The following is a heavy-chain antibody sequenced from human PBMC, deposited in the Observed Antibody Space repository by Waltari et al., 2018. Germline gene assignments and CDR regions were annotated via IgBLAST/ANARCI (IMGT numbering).Heavy chain of an antibody. V-gene: IGHV4-59*01. D-gene: IGHD6-6*01. CDR2: IYYSGST. CDR1: GGPISSYY. CDR3: ARGIAARRIDDAFDI. Sequence: QVQLQESGPGLVKPSETLSLTCTVSGGPISSYYWSWNRQPPGKGLEWIGYIYYSGSTNYNPSLKSRVTISVDTSKNQFSLKLSSVTAADTAVYYCARGIAARRIDDAFDIWGQGTMVTVSS. J-gene: IGHJ3*02.